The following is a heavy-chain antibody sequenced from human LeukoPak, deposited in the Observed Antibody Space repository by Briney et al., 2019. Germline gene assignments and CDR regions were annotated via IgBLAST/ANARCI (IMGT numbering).Heavy chain of an antibody. CDR1: GYTFTIYG. CDR3: ARDASRHCTNGVCDTYYYYGMDV. J-gene: IGHJ6*02. Sequence: ASVKVSCKASGYTFTIYGISWVRQAPGQGLEWMGWISAYNGNTNYAQKLQGRVTMTTDTSTSTAYMELRSLRSDDTAVYYCARDASRHCTNGVCDTYYYYGMDVWGQGTTVTVSS. D-gene: IGHD2-8*01. V-gene: IGHV1-18*01. CDR2: ISAYNGNT.